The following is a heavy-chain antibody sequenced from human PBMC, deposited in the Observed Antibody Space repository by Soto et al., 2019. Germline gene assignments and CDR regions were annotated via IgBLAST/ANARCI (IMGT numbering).Heavy chain of an antibody. CDR3: AKDRYYDILTGQSWFDP. CDR1: GFTFSSYA. Sequence: EVELLESGGGSGQPGGSQRLSCAASGFTFSSYAMSWVRQAPGKGLEWVSAISGSGGSTYYADSVKGRFTISRDNSKNTLYLQMNSLRAEDTAVYYCAKDRYYDILTGQSWFDPWGQGTLVTVSS. D-gene: IGHD3-9*01. V-gene: IGHV3-23*01. J-gene: IGHJ5*02. CDR2: ISGSGGST.